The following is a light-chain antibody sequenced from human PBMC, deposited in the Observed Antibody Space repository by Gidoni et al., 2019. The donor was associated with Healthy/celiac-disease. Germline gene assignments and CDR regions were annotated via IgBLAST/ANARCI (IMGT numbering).Light chain of an antibody. CDR3: QQSYSTPLT. Sequence: LQLTQSPSSLSASVGDRVNITCRTSQSSSSYLNWDQQKPRNAPKPLIYAASSLQSGVPSRFSGSGCGRDFTLTISSLQHEDLAAYYCQQSYSTPLTFGGXTKVEIK. CDR2: AAS. J-gene: IGKJ4*01. V-gene: IGKV1-39*01. CDR1: QSSSSY.